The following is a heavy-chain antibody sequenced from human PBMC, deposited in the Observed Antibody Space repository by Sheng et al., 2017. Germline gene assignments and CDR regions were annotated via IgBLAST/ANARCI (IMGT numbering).Heavy chain of an antibody. CDR3: AKASGYSYGHAVAFDI. Sequence: EVQLVESGGGLVQPGRSLRLSCAASGFTFDDYAMHWVRQAPGKGLEWVSGISWNSGSIGYADSVKGRFTISRDNAKNSLYLQMNSLRAEDTALYYCAKASGYSYGHAVAFDIWGQ. D-gene: IGHD5-18*01. CDR2: ISWNSGSI. V-gene: IGHV3-9*01. CDR1: GFTFDDYA. J-gene: IGHJ3*02.